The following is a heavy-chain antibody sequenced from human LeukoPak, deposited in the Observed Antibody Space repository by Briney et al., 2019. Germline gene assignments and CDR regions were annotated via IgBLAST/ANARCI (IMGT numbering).Heavy chain of an antibody. CDR2: ISSNGGST. J-gene: IGHJ4*02. CDR1: GFTFSSYP. D-gene: IGHD5-18*01. V-gene: IGHV3-64*01. CDR3: ARGEVDTAMALRN. Sequence: PGGSLRLSCAASGFTFSSYPMHWVRQAPGKGLEYVSAISSNGGSTYYANSVKGRFTISRDNSKNTSYLQMGSLRAEDMAVYYCARGEVDTAMALRNWGQGTLVTVSS.